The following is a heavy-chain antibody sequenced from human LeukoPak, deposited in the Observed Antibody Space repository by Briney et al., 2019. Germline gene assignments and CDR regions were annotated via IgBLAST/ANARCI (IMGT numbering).Heavy chain of an antibody. CDR3: ARTVGYCSSTSCSWFDP. CDR1: GDSISSGGYY. J-gene: IGHJ5*02. Sequence: PSETLSLTCTVSGDSISSGGYYWSWIRQHPGKGLEWIGYIYCSGSTYYNPSLKSRVTISVDTSKNQFSLKLSSVTAADTAVYYCARTVGYCSSTSCSWFDPWGQGTLVTVSS. V-gene: IGHV4-31*03. D-gene: IGHD2-2*01. CDR2: IYCSGST.